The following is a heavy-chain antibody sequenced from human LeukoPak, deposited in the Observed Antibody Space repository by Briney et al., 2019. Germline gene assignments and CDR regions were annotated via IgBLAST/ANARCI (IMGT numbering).Heavy chain of an antibody. V-gene: IGHV5-51*01. D-gene: IGHD6-6*01. CDR1: GYSFTNYW. J-gene: IGHJ3*02. CDR3: ARHRSSSSDDALDI. CDR2: IYPGDSDT. Sequence: GESLKISCKGSGYSFTNYWIGWVRQMPGKGLEWMGIIYPGDSDTRYSPSFQGQVTISADKSISTAYLQWSSLRASDTAMYYCARHRSSSSDDALDIWGQGTMVTVSS.